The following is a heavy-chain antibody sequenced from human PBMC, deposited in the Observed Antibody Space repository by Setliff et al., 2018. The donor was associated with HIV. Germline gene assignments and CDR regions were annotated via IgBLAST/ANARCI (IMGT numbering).Heavy chain of an antibody. CDR1: GYTFSSYS. J-gene: IGHJ6*02. Sequence: ASVKVSCKTSGYTFSSYSLTWLRQAPGQGLEWMGWINTYNGNTYYAQKLQGRVTMTTDTSTSTAYMELRSLRSDDTAVYYCARLGSGWSDSYYYAMDVWGQGTTVTVSS. D-gene: IGHD6-19*01. V-gene: IGHV1-18*01. CDR2: INTYNGNT. CDR3: ARLGSGWSDSYYYAMDV.